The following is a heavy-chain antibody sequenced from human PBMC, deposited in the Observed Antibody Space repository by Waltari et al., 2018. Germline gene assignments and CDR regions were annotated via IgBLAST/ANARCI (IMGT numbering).Heavy chain of an antibody. CDR1: GYTFPSYA. Sequence: QVQLVQSGAEVKKPGASVTVSCKASGYTFPSYAINWVRQATGQGLEWMGWMNPNSGNTGYAQKFQGRVTITRNTSISTAYMELSSLRSEDTAVYYCATKVVDVYGMDVWGQGTTVTVSS. V-gene: IGHV1-8*03. CDR3: ATKVVDVYGMDV. CDR2: MNPNSGNT. D-gene: IGHD2-15*01. J-gene: IGHJ6*02.